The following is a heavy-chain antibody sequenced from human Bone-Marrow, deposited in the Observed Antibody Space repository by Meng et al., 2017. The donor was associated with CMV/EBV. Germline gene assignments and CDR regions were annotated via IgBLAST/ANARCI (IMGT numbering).Heavy chain of an antibody. CDR2: INPSGGST. V-gene: IGHV1-46*01. CDR3: ARDQSVGDIVVVPAAIMDY. Sequence: ASVKVSCKASGYTFTSYYMHWVRQAPGQGLEWMGIINPSGGSTSYAQKFQGRVTMTRDTPTSTVYMELSSLRSEDTAVYYWARDQSVGDIVVVPAAIMDYWGQGTLVTVSS. J-gene: IGHJ4*02. CDR1: GYTFTSYY. D-gene: IGHD2-2*02.